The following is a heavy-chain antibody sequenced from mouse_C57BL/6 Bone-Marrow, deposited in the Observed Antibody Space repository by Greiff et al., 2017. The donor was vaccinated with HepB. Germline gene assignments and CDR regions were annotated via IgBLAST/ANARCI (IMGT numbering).Heavy chain of an antibody. J-gene: IGHJ4*01. Sequence: EVKLVESVAELVRPGASVKLSCTASGFNIKNTYMHWVKQRPEQGLEWIGRIDPANGNTKYAPKFQGKATITADTSSNTAYLQLSSLTSEDTAIYYCARGYYGNYVRSAMDYWGQGTSVTVSS. D-gene: IGHD2-1*01. CDR1: GFNIKNTY. CDR3: ARGYYGNYVRSAMDY. V-gene: IGHV14-3*01. CDR2: IDPANGNT.